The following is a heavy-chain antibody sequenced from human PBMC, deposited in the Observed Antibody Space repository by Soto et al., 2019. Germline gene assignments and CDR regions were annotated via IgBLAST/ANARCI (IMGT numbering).Heavy chain of an antibody. CDR2: ISYDGSNK. CDR1: GFTFSSYA. Sequence: QVQLVESGGGVVQPGRSLRLSCAASGFTFSSYAMHWVRQAPGKGLEWVAVISYDGSNKYYADSVKGRFTISRDNSKNTLHLQMNSLRAEDTAVYYCARDKGSFDYWGQGTLVTVSS. D-gene: IGHD2-15*01. V-gene: IGHV3-30-3*01. CDR3: ARDKGSFDY. J-gene: IGHJ4*02.